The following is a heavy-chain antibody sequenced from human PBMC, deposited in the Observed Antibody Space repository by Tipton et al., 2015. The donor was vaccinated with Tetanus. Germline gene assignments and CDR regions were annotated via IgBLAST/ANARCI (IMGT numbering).Heavy chain of an antibody. D-gene: IGHD3-3*01. Sequence: TLSLTCTVSGGSVNSGGYYWSWIRQPPGKGLEWIGYASYSGSSNYNPSLKSRVIISIDASKNQLSLRLNPVTSADTAVYYCARTSGYMYSDCWGQGTLVTVSS. CDR2: ASYSGSS. CDR3: ARTSGYMYSDC. V-gene: IGHV4-61*08. CDR1: GGSVNSGGYY. J-gene: IGHJ4*02.